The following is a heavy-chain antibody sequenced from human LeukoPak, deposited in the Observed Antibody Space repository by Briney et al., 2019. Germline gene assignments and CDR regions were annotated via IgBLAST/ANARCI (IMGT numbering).Heavy chain of an antibody. CDR1: GFTFSGSA. V-gene: IGHV3-43D*03. J-gene: IGHJ5*02. CDR3: AKDQGKNYDFWSGYYKSWFDP. Sequence: PGGSLRLSCAASGFTFSGSAMHWVRQASGKGLEWVSLISWDGGSTYYADSVKGRFTISRDNSKNSLYLQMNSLRAEDTALYYCAKDQGKNYDFWSGYYKSWFDPWGQGTLVTVSS. D-gene: IGHD3-3*01. CDR2: ISWDGGST.